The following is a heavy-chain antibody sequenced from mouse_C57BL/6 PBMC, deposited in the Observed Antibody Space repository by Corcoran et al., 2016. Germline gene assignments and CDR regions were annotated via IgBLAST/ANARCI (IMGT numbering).Heavy chain of an antibody. V-gene: IGHV8-12*01. J-gene: IGHJ4*01. CDR3: ARRDDWGAMDY. CDR1: GFSLSTSGMG. D-gene: IGHD2-4*01. CDR2: IYWDDDK. Sequence: QVTLKESGPGILQSSQTLSLTCSFSGFSLSTSGMGVSWIRQPSGKGLEWLAHIYWDDDKRYNPSLKSRLTISKDTSRNQVFLKITSVDTADTATYYCARRDDWGAMDYWGQGTSVTVSS.